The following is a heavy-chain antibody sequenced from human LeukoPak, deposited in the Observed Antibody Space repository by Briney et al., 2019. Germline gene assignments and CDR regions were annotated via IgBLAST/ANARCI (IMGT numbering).Heavy chain of an antibody. V-gene: IGHV3-30*04. CDR3: ARAAAETGAFRDNWFEP. CDR2: ISDDGKKK. CDR1: GFTFSRYD. Sequence: GGSLRLSCVGSGFTFSRYDVHWVRQAPGKGLEWVAVISDDGKKKIYADSVKGRFTISRDNSKNTLYLQMDSLRAEDTALYYCARAAAETGAFRDNWFEPWGQGTLVTVSS. D-gene: IGHD2-8*02. J-gene: IGHJ5*02.